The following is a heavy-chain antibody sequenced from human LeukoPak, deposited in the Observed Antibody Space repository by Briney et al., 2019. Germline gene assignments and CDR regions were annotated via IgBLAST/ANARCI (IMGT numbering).Heavy chain of an antibody. CDR1: GFTFHDYA. V-gene: IGHV3-9*01. CDR3: AKDGGDPYYYDSSGYFDY. J-gene: IGHJ4*02. CDR2: ISWNSGSI. D-gene: IGHD3-22*01. Sequence: PGGSLRLSCAASGFTFHDYAMHWVRQAPGKGLEWVSGISWNSGSIGYADSVKGRFTISRDNSKNTLYLQMNSLRAEDTAVYYCAKDGGDPYYYDSSGYFDYWGQGTLVTVSS.